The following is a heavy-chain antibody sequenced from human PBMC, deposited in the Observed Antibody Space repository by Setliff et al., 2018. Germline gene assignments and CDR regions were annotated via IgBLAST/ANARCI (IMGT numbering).Heavy chain of an antibody. Sequence: SETLSLTCTVSGGSISRGSYDWSWIRQPPGKGLEWIGEINHSGSTNYNPSLKSRVTISVDTSKNQFSLKLSSVTAADTAVYYCAKGSCSGGSCYFKAQEFDYWGQGTLVTVSS. D-gene: IGHD2-15*01. CDR2: INHSGST. CDR3: AKGSCSGGSCYFKAQEFDY. J-gene: IGHJ4*02. CDR1: GGSISRGSYD. V-gene: IGHV4-39*07.